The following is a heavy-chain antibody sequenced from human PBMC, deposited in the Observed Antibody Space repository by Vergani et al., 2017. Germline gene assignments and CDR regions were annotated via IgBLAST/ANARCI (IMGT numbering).Heavy chain of an antibody. D-gene: IGHD2-2*01. CDR2: INPNSGGT. Sequence: QVQLVQSGAEVKKPGASVKVSCKASGYTFTGYYMHWVRQAPGQGLEWMGWINPNSGGTNYAHKFQGRVTMTRETSISTAYVELSRLRADDTAVYYCASAGVVPAAGWFDPWGQGTLVTVSS. CDR3: ASAGVVPAAGWFDP. CDR1: GYTFTGYY. V-gene: IGHV1-2*07. J-gene: IGHJ5*02.